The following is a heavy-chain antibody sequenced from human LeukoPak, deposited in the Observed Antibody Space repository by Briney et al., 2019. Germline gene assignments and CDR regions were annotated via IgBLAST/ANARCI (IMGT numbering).Heavy chain of an antibody. V-gene: IGHV3-15*01. CDR3: TTGAPRAYSGSYSNC. CDR2: IKSKTDGGIT. J-gene: IGHJ4*02. Sequence: GGSLRLSCAASGFTFSNAWMSWVRQAPGKGLEWVGRIKSKTDGGITDYAAPVKGRFTIPRDDSQNTLYLQMNSLKTEDTAVYYCTTGAPRAYSGSYSNCWGQGTLVTVSS. CDR1: GFTFSNAW. D-gene: IGHD1-26*01.